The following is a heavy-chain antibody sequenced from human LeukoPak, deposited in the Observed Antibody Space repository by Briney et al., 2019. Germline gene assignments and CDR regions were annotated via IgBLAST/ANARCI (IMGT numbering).Heavy chain of an antibody. CDR2: ISGSGGST. CDR1: GFTFSSYA. CDR3: ASSYSSSWYAWLDP. J-gene: IGHJ5*02. V-gene: IGHV3-23*01. D-gene: IGHD6-13*01. Sequence: GGSLRLSCAASGFTFSSYAMSWVRQAPGKGLEWVSAISGSGGSTYYADSVKGRFTISRDNPKNTLYLQMNSLRAEDTAVYYCASSYSSSWYAWLDPWGQGTLVTVSS.